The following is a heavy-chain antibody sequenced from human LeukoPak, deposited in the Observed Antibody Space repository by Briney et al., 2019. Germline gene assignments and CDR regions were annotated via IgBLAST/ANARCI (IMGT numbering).Heavy chain of an antibody. CDR3: ARDPRGITGTTEYDY. J-gene: IGHJ4*02. CDR1: GFTFSSYS. V-gene: IGHV3-21*01. CDR2: ISSSSSYI. D-gene: IGHD1-7*01. Sequence: GGSLRLSCAASGFTFSSYSMNWVRQAPGKGLEWVSSISSSSSYIYYADSVKGRFTISRDNAKNSLYLQMNSLRAEDTAVYYCARDPRGITGTTEYDYWGQGTLVTVSP.